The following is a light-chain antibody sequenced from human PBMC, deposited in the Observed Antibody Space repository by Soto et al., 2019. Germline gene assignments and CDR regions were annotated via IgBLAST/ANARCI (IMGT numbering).Light chain of an antibody. CDR2: GAY. Sequence: EIVMTQSPATLSVSPGEGATLSCRASQSISSNLAWYQQKPGQAPKLLIYGAYTRATGFPARFSGSGSGTEFTLTISSLQSEDFAVYYCQQYNDWPLTFGGGTKVEIK. CDR1: QSISSN. J-gene: IGKJ4*01. V-gene: IGKV3-15*01. CDR3: QQYNDWPLT.